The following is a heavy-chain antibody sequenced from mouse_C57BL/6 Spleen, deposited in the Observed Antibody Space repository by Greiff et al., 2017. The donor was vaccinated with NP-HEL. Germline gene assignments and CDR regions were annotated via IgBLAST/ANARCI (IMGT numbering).Heavy chain of an antibody. J-gene: IGHJ3*01. CDR3: ARASYDSWFAY. CDR2: ISSGSSTI. CDR1: GFTFSDYG. V-gene: IGHV5-17*01. D-gene: IGHD2-4*01. Sequence: EVKLVESGGGLVKPGGSLKLSCAASGFTFSDYGMHWVRQAPEKGLEWVAYISSGSSTIYYADTVKGRFTISRDNAKNTLFLQMTSLRSEDTAMYYCARASYDSWFAYWGQGTLVTVSA.